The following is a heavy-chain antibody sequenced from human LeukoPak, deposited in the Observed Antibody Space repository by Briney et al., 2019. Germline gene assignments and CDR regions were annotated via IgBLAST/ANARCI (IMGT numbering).Heavy chain of an antibody. CDR1: GGSISSGSYY. CDR2: IYTSGST. D-gene: IGHD3-3*01. J-gene: IGHJ3*02. V-gene: IGHV4-61*02. CDR3: ARETYYDSEGRLGAFDI. Sequence: SQTLSLTCTVSGGSISSGSYYWSWIRQPAGKGLEWIGRIYTSGSTNYNPSLKSRVTISVDTSKNQFSLKLSSVTAADTAVYYCARETYYDSEGRLGAFDIWGQGTMVTVSS.